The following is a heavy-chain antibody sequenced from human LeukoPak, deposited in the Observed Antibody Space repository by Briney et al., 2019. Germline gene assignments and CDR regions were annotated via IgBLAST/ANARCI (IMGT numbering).Heavy chain of an antibody. D-gene: IGHD6-13*01. CDR3: ARRRGWKQQLVYFDY. V-gene: IGHV4-59*08. CDR2: LFHSGTP. CDR1: SGSISSYY. J-gene: IGHJ4*02. Sequence: SETLSLTCTGSSGSISSYYWSWIRQPPGKGLEWIGYLFHSGTPRYNPSLKSRVTISADTSKNQFFLTLNSTTAADTAVYYCARRRGWKQQLVYFDYWGQGTLATVSS.